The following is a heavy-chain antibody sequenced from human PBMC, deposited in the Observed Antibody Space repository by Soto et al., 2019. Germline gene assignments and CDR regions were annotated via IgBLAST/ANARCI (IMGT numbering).Heavy chain of an antibody. CDR2: IWYDGSNK. Sequence: GGSLRLSCAASGFTFSSYGMHWVRQAPGKGLEWVAVIWYDGSNKYYADSVKGRFTISRDNSKNTLYLQMNSLRAEDTAVYYCARSAPPYDYIWGSYRKEDYYYYYYMDVWGKGTTVTVSS. V-gene: IGHV3-33*01. CDR1: GFTFSSYG. CDR3: ARSAPPYDYIWGSYRKEDYYYYYYMDV. D-gene: IGHD3-16*02. J-gene: IGHJ6*03.